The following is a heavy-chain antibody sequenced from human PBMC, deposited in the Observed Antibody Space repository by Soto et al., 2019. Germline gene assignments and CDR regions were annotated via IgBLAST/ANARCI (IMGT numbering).Heavy chain of an antibody. J-gene: IGHJ4*02. CDR2: IIPIFGIA. CDR1: GGTFSSSS. D-gene: IGHD3-22*01. V-gene: IGHV1-69*10. Sequence: GASVKVSCKASGGTFSSSSISWVRQAPGQGLEWMGGIIPIFGIANYAQKFQGRVTITADKSTSTAYMELSSLRSEDTAVYHCARDANWRYYDSSGSLDWGQGTLVTVSS. CDR3: ARDANWRYYDSSGSLD.